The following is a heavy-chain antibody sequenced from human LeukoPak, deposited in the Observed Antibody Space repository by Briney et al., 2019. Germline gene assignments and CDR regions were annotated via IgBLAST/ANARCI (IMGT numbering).Heavy chain of an antibody. J-gene: IGHJ6*03. CDR2: INPSGGST. Sequence: ASVKVSCKASGYNFTSYYMHWVRQAPGQGLEWMGIINPSGGSTSYAQKFQGRVTMTRDMSTSTVYMELSSLRSEDTAVYYCARDHPYCSSTSCPHYYYMDVWGKGTTVTVSS. CDR3: ARDHPYCSSTSCPHYYYMDV. V-gene: IGHV1-46*01. D-gene: IGHD2-2*01. CDR1: GYNFTSYY.